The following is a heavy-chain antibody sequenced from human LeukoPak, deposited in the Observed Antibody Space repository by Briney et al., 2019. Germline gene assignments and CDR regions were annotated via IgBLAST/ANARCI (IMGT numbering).Heavy chain of an antibody. V-gene: IGHV3-30-3*01. D-gene: IGHD3-16*02. CDR2: ISYDGNQE. CDR1: GFTFDNYA. Sequence: GGSLRLSCEASGFTFDNYAMHWVRQAPGKRLEWVAVISYDGNQEYYPDSVKGRFTISRDNSKNTLYLQMNGLKTEDTAVYYCAREGSIVARTDYWGQGALVIVSS. CDR3: AREGSIVARTDY. J-gene: IGHJ4*02.